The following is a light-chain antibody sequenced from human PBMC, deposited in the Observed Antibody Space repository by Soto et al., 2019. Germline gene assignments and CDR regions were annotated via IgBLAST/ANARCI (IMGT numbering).Light chain of an antibody. CDR3: QQYFEWPPMT. CDR1: QSVSTY. V-gene: IGKV3-15*01. Sequence: EIVITQSPAALSFSAGESSTLSCRASQSVSTYLAWYQQKSGQAPRLLISGASTRAAGISDRFRGSGSGTEFTLTISSLRSEDSAIYYCQQYFEWPPMTFGQGTKVDIK. CDR2: GAS. J-gene: IGKJ1*01.